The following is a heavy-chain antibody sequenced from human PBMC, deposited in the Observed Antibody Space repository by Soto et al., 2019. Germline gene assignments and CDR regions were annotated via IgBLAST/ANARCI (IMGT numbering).Heavy chain of an antibody. V-gene: IGHV3-30*03. Sequence: GGSLSLSCASSGFTFSSYGMHWVRQAPGKGLEWVAVISYDGSNKYYADSVKGRFTISRDNAKNSLYLQMNSLRAEDTAVYYCARGRTRGSSYDYWGQGTLVIVSS. J-gene: IGHJ4*02. D-gene: IGHD6-6*01. CDR3: ARGRTRGSSYDY. CDR2: ISYDGSNK. CDR1: GFTFSSYG.